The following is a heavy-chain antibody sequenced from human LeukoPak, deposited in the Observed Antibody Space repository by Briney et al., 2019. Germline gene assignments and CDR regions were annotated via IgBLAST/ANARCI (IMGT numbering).Heavy chain of an antibody. V-gene: IGHV3-11*06. CDR3: ARGTGNTAMVSY. D-gene: IGHD5-18*01. CDR1: GCSFSDYY. Sequence: PGGSLRLSCAASGCSFSDYYLSWIRQAPGKGLEWVSYISGSSSYTDYADSVKGRFTISRDNAKNSLYLQMSSLRAEDTAVYYCARGTGNTAMVSYWGQGILVTVSS. J-gene: IGHJ4*02. CDR2: ISGSSSYT.